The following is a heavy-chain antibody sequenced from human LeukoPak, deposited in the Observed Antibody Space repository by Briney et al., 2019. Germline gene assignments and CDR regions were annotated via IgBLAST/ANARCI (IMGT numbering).Heavy chain of an antibody. CDR3: ARRGAYCGGDCYPNYFDY. J-gene: IGHJ4*02. CDR1: GYSFTSYW. D-gene: IGHD2-21*02. CDR2: IYPGDSDT. Sequence: GESLKIFCKGSGYSFTSYWIGWVRQMPGKGLEWMGIIYPGDSDTRYSPSFQGQVTISADKSISTAYLQWSSLKASDTAMYYCARRGAYCGGDCYPNYFDYWGQGTLVTVSS. V-gene: IGHV5-51*01.